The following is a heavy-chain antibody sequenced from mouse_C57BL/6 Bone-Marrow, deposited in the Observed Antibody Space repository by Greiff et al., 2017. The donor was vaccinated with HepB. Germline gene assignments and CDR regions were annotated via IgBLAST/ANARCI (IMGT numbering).Heavy chain of an antibody. J-gene: IGHJ2*01. CDR2: IDPETGGT. Sequence: VQLVESGAELVRPGASVTLSCKASGYTFTDYEMHWVKQTPVHGLEWIGAIDPETGGTAYNQKFKGKAILTADKSSSTAYMELRSLTSEDSAVYYCTDSSGYYYFDYWGQGTTLTVSS. V-gene: IGHV1-15*01. D-gene: IGHD3-2*02. CDR1: GYTFTDYE. CDR3: TDSSGYYYFDY.